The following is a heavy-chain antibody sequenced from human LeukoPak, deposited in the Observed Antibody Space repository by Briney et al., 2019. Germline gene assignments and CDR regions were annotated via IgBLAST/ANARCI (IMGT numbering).Heavy chain of an antibody. CDR3: ARAYCSSTSCYSAMYYFDY. D-gene: IGHD2-2*01. J-gene: IGHJ4*02. CDR1: GGTFSGYY. Sequence: PSETLSLTCAVYGGTFSGYYWSWIRQPPGKGLEWIGEINHSGGSTNYNPSLKSRVTISVDTSKNQFSLKLSSVTAADTAVYYCARAYCSSTSCYSAMYYFDYWGQGTLVTVSS. CDR2: INHSGGST. V-gene: IGHV4-34*01.